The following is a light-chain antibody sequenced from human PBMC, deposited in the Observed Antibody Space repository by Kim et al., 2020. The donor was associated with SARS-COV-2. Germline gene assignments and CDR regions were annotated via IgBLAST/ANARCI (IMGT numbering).Light chain of an antibody. Sequence: VALGQTGRITCQGDSRRSYYASWYQQKPGQAPVLVIYGKNNRPAGIPDRFSGSSSGKTASLTITGAQAEDEADYYCKSRDSSGKVVFGGGTQLTVL. CDR2: GKN. CDR3: KSRDSSGKVV. CDR1: SRRSYY. V-gene: IGLV3-19*01. J-gene: IGLJ2*01.